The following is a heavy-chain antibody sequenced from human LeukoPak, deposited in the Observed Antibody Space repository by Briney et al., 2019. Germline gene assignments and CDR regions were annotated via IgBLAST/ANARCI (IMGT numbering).Heavy chain of an antibody. D-gene: IGHD2-2*02. J-gene: IGHJ4*02. CDR2: ISNSSTYI. CDR1: GFTFSGYT. CDR3: AKEPYCSSTSRYNRYFDY. V-gene: IGHV3-21*04. Sequence: GGSLRLSCAASGFTFSGYTMTWVRQAPGKGLEWVSSISNSSTYIYYADSVKGRFTISRDNSKNTLYLQMNSLRAEDTAVYYCAKEPYCSSTSRYNRYFDYWGQGTLVTVSS.